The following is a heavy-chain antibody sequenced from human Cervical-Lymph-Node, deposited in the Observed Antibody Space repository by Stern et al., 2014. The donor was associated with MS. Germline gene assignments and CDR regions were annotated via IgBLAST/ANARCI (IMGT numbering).Heavy chain of an antibody. CDR3: ARRLRQLWSDQDYYYYYGMDV. CDR2: IWSDGSNK. Sequence: QVQLEESGGGVVQPGRSLRLSCAASGFTFSSFGMYWVRQAPGKGLEWVAVIWSDGSNKYYGDSMKDRFSISRDNFKNTLYLQMNSLRVEETAVYYCARRLRQLWSDQDYYYYYGMDVWGQGTTVTVSS. D-gene: IGHD5-18*01. CDR1: GFTFSSFG. V-gene: IGHV3-33*01. J-gene: IGHJ6*02.